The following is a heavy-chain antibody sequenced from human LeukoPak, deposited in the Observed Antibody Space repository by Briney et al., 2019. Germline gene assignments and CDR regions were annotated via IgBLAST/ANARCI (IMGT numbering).Heavy chain of an antibody. CDR1: GGSFSGYY. Sequence: PSETLSLTCAVYGGSFSGYYWSWIRQPPGKGLEWIGEINHSGSTNYNPSLKSRVTISVDTSKNQFSLKLSSVTAADTAVYYCARVAAYCGGDCYQNDAFDIWGQGTMVTVSS. V-gene: IGHV4-34*01. CDR2: INHSGST. CDR3: ARVAAYCGGDCYQNDAFDI. D-gene: IGHD2-21*02. J-gene: IGHJ3*02.